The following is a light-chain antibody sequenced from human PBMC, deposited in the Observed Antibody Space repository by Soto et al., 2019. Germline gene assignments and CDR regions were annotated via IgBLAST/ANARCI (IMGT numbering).Light chain of an antibody. Sequence: QSALTQPASVSGSPGQSITISCTGTSSDVGGYNYVSWYQQHPGKAPKLMIYEVSNRPSGVSNRFSGSKSGNTASLTISGLQAEDAADYYCSSYTSSSTRVFGGGTQLTV. CDR1: SSDVGGYNY. J-gene: IGLJ3*02. CDR3: SSYTSSSTRV. V-gene: IGLV2-14*01. CDR2: EVS.